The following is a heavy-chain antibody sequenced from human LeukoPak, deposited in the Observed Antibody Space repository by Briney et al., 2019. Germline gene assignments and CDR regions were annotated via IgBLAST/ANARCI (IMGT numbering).Heavy chain of an antibody. CDR1: GFTFGDSG. D-gene: IGHD2-15*01. Sequence: PGGSLRLSCAASGFTFGDSGMTWVRQAPGKGLEWVSGTNWNGRSTGYADSVKGRFTISRDNAKNSLYLQMNSLSAADTAVYYCAKGGWSTSLDFWGQGTLVTVSS. V-gene: IGHV3-20*04. J-gene: IGHJ4*02. CDR3: AKGGWSTSLDF. CDR2: TNWNGRST.